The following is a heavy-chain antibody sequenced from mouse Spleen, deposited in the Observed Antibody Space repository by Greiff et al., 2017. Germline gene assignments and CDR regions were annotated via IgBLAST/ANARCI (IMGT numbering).Heavy chain of an antibody. J-gene: IGHJ2*01. CDR2: INPSSGYT. CDR3: ARGVHYYYGYYFDY. CDR1: GYTFTSYT. Sequence: QVQLKQSGAELARPGASVKMSCKASGYTFTSYTMHWVKQRPGQGLEWIGYINPSSGYTKYNQKFKDKATLTADKSSSTAYMQLSSLTSEDSAVYYCARGVHYYYGYYFDYWGQGTTLTVSS. D-gene: IGHD1-1*01. V-gene: IGHV1-4*01.